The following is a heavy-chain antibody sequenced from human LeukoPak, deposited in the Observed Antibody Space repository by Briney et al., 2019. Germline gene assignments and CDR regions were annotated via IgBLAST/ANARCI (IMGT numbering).Heavy chain of an antibody. J-gene: IGHJ5*02. D-gene: IGHD3-22*01. CDR2: IYYSGST. CDR1: GVSISSSSYY. V-gene: IGHV4-39*06. CDR3: ARGDYYDSSGYYLNWFDP. Sequence: SETLSLTCTVSGVSISSSSYYWGWLRQPPGKGLEWIGSIYYSGSTYYNPSLKSRVTISVDTSKNQSPLKLSSVTAADTAVYYCARGDYYDSSGYYLNWFDPWGQGTLVTVSS.